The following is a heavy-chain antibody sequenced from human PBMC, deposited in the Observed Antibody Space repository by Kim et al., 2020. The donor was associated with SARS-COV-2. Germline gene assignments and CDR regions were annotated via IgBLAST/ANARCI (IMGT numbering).Heavy chain of an antibody. CDR3: AREIRGYE. V-gene: IGHV3-66*01. D-gene: IGHD5-12*01. J-gene: IGHJ4*02. Sequence: SGVSTYSADSGEGRFPISRDNSKNTLYLQMNSLGAEDTAVYYCAREIRGYEWGQGTLVTVSS. CDR2: SGVST.